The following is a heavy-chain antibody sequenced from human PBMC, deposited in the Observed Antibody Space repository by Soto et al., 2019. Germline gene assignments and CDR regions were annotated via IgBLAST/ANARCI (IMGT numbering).Heavy chain of an antibody. D-gene: IGHD4-17*01. CDR2: VSGYNGKT. CDR1: GYTFSNHG. CDR3: ARDCVVSKTTVTTGFCYHYYGMDV. Sequence: QGQLVQSGTEVKKPGASVKVSCKASGYTFSNHGVSWVRQAPGQGPEWMGWVSGYNGKTIYAQKVQARVTLTSDTSTPTVYMELRSLRSDDTAVYLCARDCVVSKTTVTTGFCYHYYGMDVWGQGTTVIVSS. J-gene: IGHJ6*02. V-gene: IGHV1-18*01.